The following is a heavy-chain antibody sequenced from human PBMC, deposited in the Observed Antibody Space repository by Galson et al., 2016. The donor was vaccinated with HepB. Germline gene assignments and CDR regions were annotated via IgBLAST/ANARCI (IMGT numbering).Heavy chain of an antibody. Sequence: SLRLSCAASGFTFSDYYMNWIRQAPGKGLEWISYISATGTTVYYADSIKGRFTISRDNAKKSLYLQMNSLRAEDTAVYFCARDSRGRFFDWARYGLDVWGQGTTVTVSS. V-gene: IGHV3-11*01. J-gene: IGHJ6*02. D-gene: IGHD3-9*01. CDR1: GFTFSDYY. CDR3: ARDSRGRFFDWARYGLDV. CDR2: ISATGTTV.